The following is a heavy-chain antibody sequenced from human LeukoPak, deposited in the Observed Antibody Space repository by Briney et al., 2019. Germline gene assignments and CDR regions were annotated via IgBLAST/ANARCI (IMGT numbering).Heavy chain of an antibody. J-gene: IGHJ5*02. D-gene: IGHD3-9*01. Sequence: ASVKVSCKASGYTFTSYDINWVRQATGQGLEWMGWMNPNSGNTGYAQKFQGRVTMTRNTSISTAYMELSSLRSEDTAVYYCARSSVLRYFDWLLYGGGFDPWGQGTLVTVSS. V-gene: IGHV1-8*01. CDR3: ARSSVLRYFDWLLYGGGFDP. CDR2: MNPNSGNT. CDR1: GYTFTSYD.